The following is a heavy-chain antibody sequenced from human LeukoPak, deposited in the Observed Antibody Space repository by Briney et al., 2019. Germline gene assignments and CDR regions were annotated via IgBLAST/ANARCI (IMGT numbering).Heavy chain of an antibody. CDR1: GFIFSSYW. CDR2: IKQDGSEK. J-gene: IGHJ4*02. CDR3: ARDRPDYYDSSGYSDY. V-gene: IGHV3-7*01. D-gene: IGHD3-22*01. Sequence: GGSLRLSCAASGFIFSSYWMSWVRQAPGEGLEWVANIKQDGSEKYYVDSVKGRFTISRDNAKNSLYLQMNSLRAEDTAVYYCARDRPDYYDSSGYSDYWGQGTLVTVSS.